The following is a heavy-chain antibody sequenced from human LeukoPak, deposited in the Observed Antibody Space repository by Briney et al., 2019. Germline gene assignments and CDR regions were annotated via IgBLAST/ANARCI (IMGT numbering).Heavy chain of an antibody. Sequence: SETLSLTCTVSGGSISSYYWSWIRQPAGKGLEWIGRIYTSGSSNSNPSLKSRVTMSADTSKNQFSLKLSSVTAADTAVYYCARGLYGDYQDALDIWGQGTMVTVSS. D-gene: IGHD4-17*01. V-gene: IGHV4-4*07. J-gene: IGHJ3*02. CDR3: ARGLYGDYQDALDI. CDR1: GGSISSYY. CDR2: IYTSGSS.